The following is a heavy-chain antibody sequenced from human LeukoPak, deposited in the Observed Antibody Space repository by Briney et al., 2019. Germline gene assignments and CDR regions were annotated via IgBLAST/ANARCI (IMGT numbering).Heavy chain of an antibody. CDR3: AREGWYDILTGYYSPGALDP. CDR1: GGSISSGGYY. D-gene: IGHD3-9*01. V-gene: IGHV4-31*03. CDR2: IYYSGST. J-gene: IGHJ5*02. Sequence: SQTLSLTCTVSGGSISSGGYYWSWIRQHPGKGLEWIGYIYYSGSTYYNPSLKSRVTISVDTSKNQFSLKLSSVTAADTAVYYCAREGWYDILTGYYSPGALDPWGQGTLVTVSS.